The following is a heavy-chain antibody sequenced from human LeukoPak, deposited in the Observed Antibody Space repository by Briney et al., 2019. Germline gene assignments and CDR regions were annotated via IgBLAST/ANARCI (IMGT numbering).Heavy chain of an antibody. CDR3: ARTTGMPKYYYYYYYMDV. Sequence: SETLSLTCTVSGGSISSSSYYWGWIRQPPGKGLEWIGSIYYSGSTYYNPSLKSRVTISVDTSKNQFSLKLSSVTAADTAVYYCARTTGMPKYYYYYYYMDVWGKGTTVTVSS. CDR2: IYYSGST. D-gene: IGHD3-10*01. J-gene: IGHJ6*03. CDR1: GGSISSSSYY. V-gene: IGHV4-39*01.